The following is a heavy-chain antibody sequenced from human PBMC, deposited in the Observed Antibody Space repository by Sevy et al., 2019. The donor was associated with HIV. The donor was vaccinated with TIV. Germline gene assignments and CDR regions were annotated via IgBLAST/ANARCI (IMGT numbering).Heavy chain of an antibody. CDR3: ASLFSSGWAGLAFDY. J-gene: IGHJ4*02. D-gene: IGHD6-19*01. V-gene: IGHV3-30*03. Sequence: GGSLRLSCAASGFTFSSYGMHWVRQAPGKGLEWVAVISYDGSNKYYADSVKGRFTISRDNSKNTLYLQMNSLRAEDTAVYYCASLFSSGWAGLAFDYWGQGTLVTVSS. CDR2: ISYDGSNK. CDR1: GFTFSSYG.